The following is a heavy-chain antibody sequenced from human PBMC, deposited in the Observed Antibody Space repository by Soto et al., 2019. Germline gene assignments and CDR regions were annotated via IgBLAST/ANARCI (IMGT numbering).Heavy chain of an antibody. CDR1: GFTFSSNA. Sequence: QVQLVESGGGVVQPGRSLRLPCAASGFTFSSNAMHWVRQAPGKGLEWVAVMSYDGSNEYYADSVKGRFTISRDNSKNTLYLQMNSLRAEDTAVYYCARDSILSGTTRPPPLDYWGQGTLVTVSS. CDR2: MSYDGSNE. D-gene: IGHD4-17*01. CDR3: ARDSILSGTTRPPPLDY. J-gene: IGHJ4*02. V-gene: IGHV3-30-3*01.